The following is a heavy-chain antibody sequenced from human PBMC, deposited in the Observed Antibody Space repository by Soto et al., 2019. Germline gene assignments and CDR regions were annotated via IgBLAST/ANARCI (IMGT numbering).Heavy chain of an antibody. CDR3: ARDGVDTVMVSYYYYYYGMDV. J-gene: IGHJ6*02. CDR2: ISSSSSTI. CDR1: GFTFSSYS. V-gene: IGHV3-48*02. D-gene: IGHD5-18*01. Sequence: GGSLRLACAASGFTFSSYSMNWVRQAPGKGLEWVSYISSSSSTIYYADSVKGRFTISRDNAKNSLYLQMNSLRDGDTAVYYCARDGVDTVMVSYYYYYYGMDVWAQRTTVTVSS.